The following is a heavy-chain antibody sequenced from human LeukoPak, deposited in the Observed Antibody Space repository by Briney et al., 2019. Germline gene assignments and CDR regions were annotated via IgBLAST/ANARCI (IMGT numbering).Heavy chain of an antibody. CDR2: ISYGGSNK. CDR1: GFTFSNYA. J-gene: IGHJ4*02. D-gene: IGHD4-17*01. CDR3: ARDDYGDYGLLDY. V-gene: IGHV3-30-3*01. Sequence: GGSLRLSGAASGFTFSNYAMHWVRQAPGKGLEWVAVISYGGSNKYYADSVKGRFTISRDNSKNTLYLQMNSLRAEDTALYYCARDDYGDYGLLDYWGQGTLVTVSS.